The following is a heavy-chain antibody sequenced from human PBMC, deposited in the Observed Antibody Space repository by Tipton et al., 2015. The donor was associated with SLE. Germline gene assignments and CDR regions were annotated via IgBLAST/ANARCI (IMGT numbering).Heavy chain of an antibody. CDR1: GFTFTSYG. D-gene: IGHD1-7*01. CDR2: LSVSGGNT. CDR3: ARDYWTYVFDY. V-gene: IGHV3-23*01. J-gene: IGHJ4*02. Sequence: SLRLSCAASGFTFTSYGLSWVRQAPGKGLEWVSTLSVSGGNTYYADSVRGRFTISRDTSKNNLYLQMNSLRAEDTAMYYCARDYWTYVFDYWGLGTLVTVSS.